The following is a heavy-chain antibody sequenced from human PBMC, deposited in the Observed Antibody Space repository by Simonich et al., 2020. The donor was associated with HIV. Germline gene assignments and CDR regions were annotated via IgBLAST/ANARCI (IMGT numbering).Heavy chain of an antibody. Sequence: QVQLQQWGAGLLQPSETLSLTCAVYGGSFSDYYWSWIRQPPGKGLEWIREINNSVSINYNPSLKSAVTMSVDTSKNQFSLKLSSVTAADTAVYYCARCLLSSTMTTRWFDPWGQGTLVTVSS. CDR2: INNSVSI. V-gene: IGHV4-34*01. J-gene: IGHJ5*02. D-gene: IGHD4-17*01. CDR1: GGSFSDYY. CDR3: ARCLLSSTMTTRWFDP.